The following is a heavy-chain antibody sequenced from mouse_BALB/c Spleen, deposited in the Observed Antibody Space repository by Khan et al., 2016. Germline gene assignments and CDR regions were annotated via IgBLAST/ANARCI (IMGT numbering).Heavy chain of an antibody. CDR2: ISDGGSYT. D-gene: IGHD2-14*01. J-gene: IGHJ3*01. Sequence: EVELVESGGGLVKPGGSLKLSCAASGFTFSDYYMYWVRQTPEKRLEWVATISDGGSYTYYPDSVKGRFTIPRDNAKNTLYLQMSSLKTEDTAIYYCARDDRWFAYWGQGTLVTFSA. V-gene: IGHV5-4*02. CDR1: GFTFSDYY. CDR3: ARDDRWFAY.